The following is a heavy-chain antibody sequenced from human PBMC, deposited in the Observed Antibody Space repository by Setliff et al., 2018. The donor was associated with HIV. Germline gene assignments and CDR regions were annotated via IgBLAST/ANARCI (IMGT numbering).Heavy chain of an antibody. J-gene: IGHJ6*02. CDR1: GYTFTSYA. CDR3: ARAEYSSSWPYYYYGMDV. D-gene: IGHD6-13*01. Sequence: ASVKVSCKASGYTFTSYAMHWVRQAPGQRLEWMGWINAGNGNTKYSQKFQGRVTITTDTSTSTAYMELRSLRSDDTAVYYCARAEYSSSWPYYYYGMDVWGQGTTVTVSS. CDR2: INAGNGNT. V-gene: IGHV1-3*01.